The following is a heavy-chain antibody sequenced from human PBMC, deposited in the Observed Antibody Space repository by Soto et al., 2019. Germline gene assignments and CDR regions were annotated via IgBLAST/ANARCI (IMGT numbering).Heavy chain of an antibody. CDR3: ASAREISWWLRPYYFDS. CDR2: IKQDGSQI. J-gene: IGHJ4*02. V-gene: IGHV3-7*01. D-gene: IGHD5-12*01. Sequence: GGSLRLSCVVSGFSLSSYWMSWVRQAPGKGLEWVAHIKQDGSQIYYVDSVKGRFTISRDNAKNSLYLQMNSLRAEDTAVYSCASAREISWWLRPYYFDSWGQGTLVTVSS. CDR1: GFSLSSYW.